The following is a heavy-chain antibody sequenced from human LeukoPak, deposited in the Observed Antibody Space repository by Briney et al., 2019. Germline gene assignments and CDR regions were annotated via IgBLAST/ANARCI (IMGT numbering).Heavy chain of an antibody. V-gene: IGHV5-51*01. CDR1: GYSFTSYW. CDR3: ARLRSYYDFWSGYYLAGRHAFDI. J-gene: IGHJ3*02. CDR2: IYPGDSDT. D-gene: IGHD3-3*01. Sequence: GESLKISCKGSGYSFTSYWIGWVRQMPGKGVEWMGIIYPGDSDTRYSPSFQGQVTISADKSISTAYLQWSSLKASGNAMYYCARLRSYYDFWSGYYLAGRHAFDIWGQGTMVTVSS.